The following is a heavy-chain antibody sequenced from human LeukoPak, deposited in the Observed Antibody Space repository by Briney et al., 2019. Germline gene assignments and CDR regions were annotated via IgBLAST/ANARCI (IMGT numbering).Heavy chain of an antibody. V-gene: IGHV5-51*01. Sequence: GESLKISCKGSGYSFTSYWIGWVRQMPGKGLEWMGIIYPGDSDTRYSPSFQGQVTISADKSTSTAYLQWSSLKASDTAMYYCARLPPPRRYCSGGSCYADYYYYMDVWGKGTTVTISS. CDR1: GYSFTSYW. CDR2: IYPGDSDT. D-gene: IGHD2-15*01. J-gene: IGHJ6*03. CDR3: ARLPPPRRYCSGGSCYADYYYYMDV.